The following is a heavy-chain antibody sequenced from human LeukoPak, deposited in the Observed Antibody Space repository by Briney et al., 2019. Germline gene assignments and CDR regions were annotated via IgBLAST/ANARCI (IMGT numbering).Heavy chain of an antibody. V-gene: IGHV3-21*01. D-gene: IGHD4-17*01. Sequence: GGSLRLSCAASGFTFSSYSMNWVRQAPGKGLEWVSSISSSSSYIYYADSVKGRLTISRDNAKNSLYLQMNSLRAEDTAVYYCARDDKGYGDWFDPWGQGTLVTVSS. J-gene: IGHJ5*02. CDR3: ARDDKGYGDWFDP. CDR1: GFTFSSYS. CDR2: ISSSSSYI.